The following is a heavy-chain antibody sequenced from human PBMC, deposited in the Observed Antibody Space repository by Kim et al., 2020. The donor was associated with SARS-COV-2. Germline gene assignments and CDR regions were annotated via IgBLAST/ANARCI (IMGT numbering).Heavy chain of an antibody. CDR3: ARDRLFGGWFDP. J-gene: IGHJ5*02. CDR1: GGSISSYY. V-gene: IGHV4-59*01. CDR2: FYYSGST. D-gene: IGHD2-15*01. Sequence: SETLSLTCTVSGGSISSYYWSWIRQPPGKGLEWIGYFYYSGSTNYKPSLKSRVTISVDTSKNQFSLKLSSVTAADTAVYYCARDRLFGGWFDPWGQGTLVTVSS.